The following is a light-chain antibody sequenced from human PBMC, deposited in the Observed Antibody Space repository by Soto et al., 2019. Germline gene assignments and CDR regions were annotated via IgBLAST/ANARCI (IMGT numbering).Light chain of an antibody. CDR2: DVS. CDR3: SSYTSSSADV. CDR1: SSDVGGYNY. J-gene: IGLJ1*01. Sequence: QSALTQPASVSGSPGQSITISCTGTSSDVGGYNYVSWYQQHPGKAPKLMIYDVSNRPSGVSNRFSGYKSGNTASLTISGLQAEDEGDYYCSSYTSSSADVFGTGTKLTVL. V-gene: IGLV2-14*01.